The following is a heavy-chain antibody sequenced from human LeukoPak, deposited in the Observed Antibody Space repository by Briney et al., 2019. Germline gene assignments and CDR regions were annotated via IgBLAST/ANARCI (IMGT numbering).Heavy chain of an antibody. J-gene: IGHJ4*02. V-gene: IGHV3-11*01. CDR2: MRGSGETV. CDR3: ARLGVITAAGTYDY. CDR1: GFTFSDHF. D-gene: IGHD6-13*01. Sequence: GGSLRLSCAASGFTFSDHFMTWIRQAPGNGLQWIAHMRGSGETVSYADSVRGRFTISRDNVKNSLYLQMNSLRAEDTAVYYCARLGVITAAGTYDYWGQGTLVTVSS.